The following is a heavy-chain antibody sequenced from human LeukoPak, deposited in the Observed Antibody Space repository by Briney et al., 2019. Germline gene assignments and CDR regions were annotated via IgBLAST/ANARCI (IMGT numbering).Heavy chain of an antibody. J-gene: IGHJ6*03. D-gene: IGHD6-13*01. CDR3: AREPTSSSWYGYYYMDV. Sequence: ASVKVSCKASGYTFTGYYMHWVRQAPGRGLEWMGRINPNSGGTNYAQKFQGRVTMTRDTSISTAYMELSRLRSDDTAVYYCAREPTSSSWYGYYYMDVWGKGTTVTVSS. CDR1: GYTFTGYY. CDR2: INPNSGGT. V-gene: IGHV1-2*06.